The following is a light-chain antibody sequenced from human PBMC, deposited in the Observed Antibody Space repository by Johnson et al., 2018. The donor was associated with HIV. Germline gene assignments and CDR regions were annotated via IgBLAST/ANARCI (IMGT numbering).Light chain of an antibody. V-gene: IGLV1-51*02. CDR1: SSDMGNYA. CDR2: ENN. Sequence: QSVLTQPPSVSAAPGQKVTISCSGSSSDMGNYAVSWYQQLPGTAPKLLIYENNKRPSGIPDRFSDSQSGPSATLAITGLQTGDEADYSCGTWDTSLGAQYVFGSGTKVTVL. CDR3: GTWDTSLGAQYV. J-gene: IGLJ1*01.